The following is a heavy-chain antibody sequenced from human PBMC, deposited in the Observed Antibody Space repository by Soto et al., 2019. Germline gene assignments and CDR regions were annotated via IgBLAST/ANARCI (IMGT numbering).Heavy chain of an antibody. CDR1: GFTFSSYA. D-gene: IGHD3-22*01. V-gene: IGHV3-23*01. CDR3: AKGVRPYYYDSSGYSVDH. J-gene: IGHJ4*02. Sequence: PGGSLRLSCAASGFTFSSYAMSWVRQAPGKGLEWVSAVKGNGGNTYYADSVKGRFTISRDNSKNTLYMQMDSLRAEDTAVYYCAKGVRPYYYDSSGYSVDHWGQGSRVTVSS. CDR2: VKGNGGNT.